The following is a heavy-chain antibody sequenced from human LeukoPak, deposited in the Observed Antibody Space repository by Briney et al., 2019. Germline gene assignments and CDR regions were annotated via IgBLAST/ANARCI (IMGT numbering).Heavy chain of an antibody. CDR2: INWSGGST. D-gene: IGHD2-2*01. CDR1: GFAFDEHG. J-gene: IGHJ4*02. Sequence: GGSLRPSCTASGFAFDEHGMSWVRQVPGKGLEWVSGINWSGGSTGYADPLRGRFTISRDNAKNSLYLQMDSLRAEDTALYYCARAPITSPFYFDYWGQGTLVTVSS. CDR3: ARAPITSPFYFDY. V-gene: IGHV3-20*04.